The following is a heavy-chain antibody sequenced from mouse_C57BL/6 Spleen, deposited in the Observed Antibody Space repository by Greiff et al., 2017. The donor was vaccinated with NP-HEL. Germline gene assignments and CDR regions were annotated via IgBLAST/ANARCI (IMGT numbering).Heavy chain of an antibody. CDR3: ARSDYDYDVRWYFDV. D-gene: IGHD2-4*01. CDR2: INPSNGGT. J-gene: IGHJ1*03. CDR1: GYTFTSYW. Sequence: QVQLQQSGTELVKPGASVKLSCKASGYTFTSYWMHWVKQRPGQGLEWIGNINPSNGGTNYNEKFKSKATLTVDKSSSTAYMQLSSLTSEDSAVYYCARSDYDYDVRWYFDVWGTGTTVTVSS. V-gene: IGHV1-53*01.